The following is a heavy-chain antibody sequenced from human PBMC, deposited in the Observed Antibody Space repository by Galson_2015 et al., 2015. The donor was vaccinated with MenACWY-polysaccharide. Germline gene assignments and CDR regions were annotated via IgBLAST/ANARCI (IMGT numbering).Heavy chain of an antibody. CDR1: GFSFSSYA. J-gene: IGHJ4*02. V-gene: IGHV3-30-3*01. CDR2: VSNDGSNK. D-gene: IGHD3-10*01. CDR3: ARGGSTYYYGSGTYYKFDS. Sequence: SLRLSCAASGFSFSSYAMNWVRQAPGKGLEWVAVVSNDGSNKYYADSVKGRFTISRDNSKNTLYLQMNSLRAEDTAVYYCARGGSTYYYGSGTYYKFDSWGQGTLVTVPS.